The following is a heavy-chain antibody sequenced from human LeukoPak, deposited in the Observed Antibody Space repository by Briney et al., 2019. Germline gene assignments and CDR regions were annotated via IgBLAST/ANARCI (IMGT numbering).Heavy chain of an antibody. CDR2: ISGSGGST. V-gene: IGHV3-23*01. Sequence: HTGGSLRLSCAASGFTFSDYYMNWIRQAPGKGLEWVSAISGSGGSTYYADSVKGRFTISRDNSKNTLYLQMNSLRAEDTAVYYCAKSPGFFTAEYFQHWGQGTLVTVSS. D-gene: IGHD1-14*01. CDR3: AKSPGFFTAEYFQH. CDR1: GFTFSDYY. J-gene: IGHJ1*01.